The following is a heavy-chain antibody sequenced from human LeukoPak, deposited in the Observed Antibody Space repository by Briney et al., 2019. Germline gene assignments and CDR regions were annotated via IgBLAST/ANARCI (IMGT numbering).Heavy chain of an antibody. D-gene: IGHD6-6*01. CDR1: GESFSGYY. CDR2: INHSGST. Sequence: SETLSLTCAVSGESFSGYYWTWIRQPPGEGLQWIGEINHSGSTNYNPSLKSRVTISVDTSKNQFSLKLSSVTAADTAVYYCARGVAARLLYYYYMDVWGKGTTVTVSS. J-gene: IGHJ6*03. CDR3: ARGVAARLLYYYYMDV. V-gene: IGHV4-34*01.